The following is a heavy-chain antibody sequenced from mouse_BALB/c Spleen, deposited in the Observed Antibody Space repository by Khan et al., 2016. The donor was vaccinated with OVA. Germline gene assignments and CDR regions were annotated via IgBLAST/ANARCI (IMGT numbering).Heavy chain of an antibody. Sequence: EVELVESGGDLVKPGGSLKVSCAASGFTFSSYGMSWVRQTPDKRLEWVAIISSGGRYTYFPDSVKGRFTFSRDNAKNTLYLQMSSLKSEDTAMYYCARAYYGNDYYAMDYWGQGASVTVSS. CDR1: GFTFSSYG. D-gene: IGHD2-10*01. V-gene: IGHV5-6*01. J-gene: IGHJ4*01. CDR3: ARAYYGNDYYAMDY. CDR2: ISSGGRYT.